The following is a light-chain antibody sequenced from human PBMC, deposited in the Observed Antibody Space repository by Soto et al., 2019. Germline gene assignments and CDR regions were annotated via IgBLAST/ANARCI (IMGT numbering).Light chain of an antibody. CDR2: GNS. J-gene: IGLJ1*01. Sequence: QSVLTQPRSVSGAPGQRVTISGTGSSSNIGAGYDVHWYQQLPGTAPKLLIYGNSNRPSGVPDRFSGSKSGTSASLAITGLQAEDEADYYCQSYDSSLSGSNVFGTGTKLTVL. CDR1: SSNIGAGYD. V-gene: IGLV1-40*01. CDR3: QSYDSSLSGSNV.